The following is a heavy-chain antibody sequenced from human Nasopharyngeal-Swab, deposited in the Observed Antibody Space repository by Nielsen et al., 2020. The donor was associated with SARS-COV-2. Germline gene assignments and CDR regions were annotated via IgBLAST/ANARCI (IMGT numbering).Heavy chain of an antibody. Sequence: GGSLRLSCAASGFTFSSYRVNWVREAPGKGLEWVAYISSSSGAINYADSVRGRFTISRDNAKNSLYLQMNSLRAEDTAVYYCAREPSYDFWSGYSGRNFDYWGQGTLVTVSS. CDR3: AREPSYDFWSGYSGRNFDY. CDR1: GFTFSSYR. J-gene: IGHJ4*02. V-gene: IGHV3-48*01. CDR2: ISSSSGAI. D-gene: IGHD3-3*01.